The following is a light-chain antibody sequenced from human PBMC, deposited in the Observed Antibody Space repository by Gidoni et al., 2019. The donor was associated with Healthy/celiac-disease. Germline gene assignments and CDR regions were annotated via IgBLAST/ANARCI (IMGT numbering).Light chain of an antibody. CDR2: AAS. Sequence: DIHMPPSPYSLSASVQDRVTITSRASHNIRSYLNWYQQKPGKAPKLLIYAASRLQSGVPTRFSGRGSGTDFTLTISSQQPEDWATYYSQQSYSTPRTFGQGTKVKIK. J-gene: IGKJ1*01. CDR3: QQSYSTPRT. CDR1: HNIRSY. V-gene: IGKV1-39*01.